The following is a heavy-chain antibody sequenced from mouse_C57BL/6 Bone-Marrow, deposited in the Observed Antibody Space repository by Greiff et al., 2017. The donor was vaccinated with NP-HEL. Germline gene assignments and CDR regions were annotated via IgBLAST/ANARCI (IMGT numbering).Heavy chain of an antibody. J-gene: IGHJ1*03. CDR3: VREGRVGRYWYFDV. CDR2: IRSKSSNYAT. Sequence: EVQLVESGGGLVQPKGSLKLSCAASGFTFNTYAMHWVRQAPGKGLEWVARIRSKSSNYATYYADSVKDRFTISRDDSQSMLYLQMNNLKTEDTAMYYCVREGRVGRYWYFDVWGTGTTVTVSS. D-gene: IGHD4-1*01. V-gene: IGHV10-3*01. CDR1: GFTFNTYA.